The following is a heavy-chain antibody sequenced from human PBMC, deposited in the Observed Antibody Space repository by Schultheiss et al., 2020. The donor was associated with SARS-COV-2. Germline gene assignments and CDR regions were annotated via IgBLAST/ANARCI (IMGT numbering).Heavy chain of an antibody. Sequence: GGSLRLSCAACGFTFSSYDMHWVRQATGKGLEWVSAIGTAGDTYYPGSVKVQFTISRENAKNSLYLQMNSLRAGDTAVYYCARSYCGGDCYYYYYGMDVWGQGTTVTVSS. J-gene: IGHJ6*02. CDR3: ARSYCGGDCYYYYYGMDV. D-gene: IGHD2-21*02. CDR2: IGTAGDT. CDR1: GFTFSSYD. V-gene: IGHV3-13*03.